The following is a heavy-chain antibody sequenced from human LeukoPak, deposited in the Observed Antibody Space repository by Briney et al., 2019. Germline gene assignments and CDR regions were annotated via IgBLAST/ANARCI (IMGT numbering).Heavy chain of an antibody. V-gene: IGHV3-48*03. Sequence: GGSLRLSCAASGYTFSSYEMNWVRQAPGKGLEWVSYISSSGSTIYYADSVKGRFTISRDNAKNSLYLQMNSLRAEDTAVYYCARVRGSRYFATHYYGMDVWGQGTTVTVSS. CDR1: GYTFSSYE. CDR3: ARVRGSRYFATHYYGMDV. CDR2: ISSSGSTI. J-gene: IGHJ6*02. D-gene: IGHD3-9*01.